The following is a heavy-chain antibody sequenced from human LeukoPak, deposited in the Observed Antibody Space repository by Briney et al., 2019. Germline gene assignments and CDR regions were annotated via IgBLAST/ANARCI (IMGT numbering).Heavy chain of an antibody. D-gene: IGHD3-10*01. J-gene: IGHJ4*02. CDR3: TTRDYYGSGNNFDY. CDR2: IKSKTDGGTT. CDR1: GFTFSNAW. Sequence: KSGGSLRLSCAASGFTFSNAWMSWVRQAPGKGLEWVGRIKSKTDGGTTDYAAPVKGRFTISRDDSKNTLYLQMNSLKTEDTAVYYCTTRDYYGSGNNFDYWGQGTLVTVSS. V-gene: IGHV3-15*01.